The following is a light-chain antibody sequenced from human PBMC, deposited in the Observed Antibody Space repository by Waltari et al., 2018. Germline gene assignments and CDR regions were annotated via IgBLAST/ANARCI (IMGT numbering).Light chain of an antibody. Sequence: AIRMTQSPSSLSASIGDRVTISCRASQGVSTYLPWYQQKPGKAPSLLIHAASTLPTGVPSRFSGSGTVTDFTLTITCLQSADFAIYFCQQYHDYPWTFGQGTKVEI. CDR3: QQYHDYPWT. V-gene: IGKV1-8*01. J-gene: IGKJ1*01. CDR2: AAS. CDR1: QGVSTY.